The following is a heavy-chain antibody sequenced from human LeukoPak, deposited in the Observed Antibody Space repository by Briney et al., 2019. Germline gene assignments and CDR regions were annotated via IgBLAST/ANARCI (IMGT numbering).Heavy chain of an antibody. D-gene: IGHD4/OR15-4a*01. J-gene: IGHJ5*02. V-gene: IGHV3-30*04. CDR2: ISYDGGNK. CDR3: ARDKLLEYGNWFDP. Sequence: GGSLRLSCAASGFAFSSYAMHWVRQAPGKGLEWVAGISYDGGNKYYADSVKGRFTIARDNFRKGLYLQMNSLRAEDTAMYYCARDKLLEYGNWFDPWGQGTLVAVSS. CDR1: GFAFSSYA.